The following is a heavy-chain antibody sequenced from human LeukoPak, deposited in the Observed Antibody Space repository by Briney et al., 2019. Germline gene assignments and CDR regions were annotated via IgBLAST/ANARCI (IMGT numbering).Heavy chain of an antibody. CDR3: AKRVSAVTTGLDY. CDR1: GFTFSSYA. D-gene: IGHD4-17*01. J-gene: IGHJ4*02. CDR2: ISNAVGNT. Sequence: PGGSLRLSCAASGFTFSSYAMSWVRQAPGKGLEWVSVISNAVGNTYYANSVKGRFTISRDNSKNTLYLQMNNLRADDTAVYYCAKRVSAVTTGLDYWGQGTLVTVSS. V-gene: IGHV3-23*01.